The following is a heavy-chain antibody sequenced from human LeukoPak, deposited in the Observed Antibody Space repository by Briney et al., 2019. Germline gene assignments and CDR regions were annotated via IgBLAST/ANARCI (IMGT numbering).Heavy chain of an antibody. J-gene: IGHJ4*02. CDR3: AKRSGAPNNFDY. CDR2: ISKDGGNK. V-gene: IGHV3-43*02. CDR1: GFTFDEHD. Sequence: GGSLRLSCAASGFTFDEHDMYWVRQVPGKGLEWVCLISKDGGNKHYADSVKGRFSISRDNNRHSLSLQMNSLRSEDSALYFCAKRSGAPNNFDYWGQGALVTVSS. D-gene: IGHD1-1*01.